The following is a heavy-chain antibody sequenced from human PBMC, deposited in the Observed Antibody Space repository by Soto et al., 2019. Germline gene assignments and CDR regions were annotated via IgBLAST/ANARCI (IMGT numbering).Heavy chain of an antibody. CDR1: GGSMSSSSYY. Sequence: LSLTCTVSGGSMSSSSYYWGWIRQPPGKGLEWIANMYFSGFYSGSTSYNPSLKSRVTISVDTSKNQFSLQVSSVTAADTAVYYWARGFEILTFGFCLDYWGQGTLVTVSS. V-gene: IGHV4-39*01. CDR3: ARGFEILTFGFCLDY. D-gene: IGHD3-9*01. CDR2: MYFSGFYSGST. J-gene: IGHJ4*02.